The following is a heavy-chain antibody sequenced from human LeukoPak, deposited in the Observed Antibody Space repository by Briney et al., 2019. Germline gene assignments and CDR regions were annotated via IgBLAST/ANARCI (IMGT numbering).Heavy chain of an antibody. Sequence: PGGSLRLSCAASGFTFSSYAISWVRQAPGKGLEWVSAISGSGGSTYSADSVKGRFTISRDNSKNTLYLQINSLRAEDTAVYYCAKPISSGWYSFDYWGQGTLVTVSS. CDR1: GFTFSSYA. V-gene: IGHV3-23*01. J-gene: IGHJ4*02. CDR2: ISGSGGST. CDR3: AKPISSGWYSFDY. D-gene: IGHD6-19*01.